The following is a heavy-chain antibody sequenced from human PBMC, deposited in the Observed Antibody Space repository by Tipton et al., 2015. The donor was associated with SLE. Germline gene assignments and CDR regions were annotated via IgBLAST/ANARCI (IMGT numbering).Heavy chain of an antibody. J-gene: IGHJ2*01. Sequence: GSLRLSCAASGFTFSSYWMSWVRQAPGKGLEWVANIKQDGSEKYYVDSVKGRFTISRDNAKNSLYLQMNSLRAEDTAVYYCARDQGAGPFSYFDLWGRGTLVTVSS. V-gene: IGHV3-7*01. CDR3: ARDQGAGPFSYFDL. D-gene: IGHD1-26*01. CDR1: GFTFSSYW. CDR2: IKQDGSEK.